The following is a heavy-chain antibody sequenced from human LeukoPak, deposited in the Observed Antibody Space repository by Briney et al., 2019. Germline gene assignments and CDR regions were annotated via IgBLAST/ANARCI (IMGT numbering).Heavy chain of an antibody. J-gene: IGHJ5*02. V-gene: IGHV1-18*01. CDR1: GYTFSSYG. CDR2: ISAYSGNT. Sequence: PRASVKVSCKASGYTFSSYGISWVRQAPGQGLEWMGWISAYSGNTNYAQKLQGRVTITTDTYTRTAYMELSSLRADYTAVYYCARDGYSSSWYGPRGWFDPWGQGTQVTVSS. CDR3: ARDGYSSSWYGPRGWFDP. D-gene: IGHD6-13*01.